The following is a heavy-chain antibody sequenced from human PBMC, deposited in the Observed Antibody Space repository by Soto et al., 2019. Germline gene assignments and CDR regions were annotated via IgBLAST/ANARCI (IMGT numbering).Heavy chain of an antibody. CDR3: ARDGYYDSNYYYGMDV. CDR1: GYTFTSYG. J-gene: IGHJ6*02. D-gene: IGHD3-22*01. V-gene: IGHV1-18*01. CDR2: ISAYNGNT. Sequence: ASVKVSCKASGYTFTSYGISWARQAPGQGLEWMGWISAYNGNTNYAQKLQGRVTMTTDTSTSTAYMELRSLRSDDTAVYYCARDGYYDSNYYYGMDVWGQGTTVTVSS.